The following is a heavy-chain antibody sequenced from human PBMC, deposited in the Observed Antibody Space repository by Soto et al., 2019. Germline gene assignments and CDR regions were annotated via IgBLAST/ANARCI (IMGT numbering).Heavy chain of an antibody. CDR3: ARDWLVDYYYYYGMDV. CDR1: GFTFSSYE. CDR2: ISSSGSPI. V-gene: IGHV3-48*03. Sequence: VGSLRLSCTASGFTFSSYEMNWVRQAPGKGLEWVSYISSSGSPIYYADSVKGRFTISRDNAKNSLYLQMNSLRADDTAVYYCARDWLVDYYYYYGMDVWGQGTTVTVSS. D-gene: IGHD6-19*01. J-gene: IGHJ6*02.